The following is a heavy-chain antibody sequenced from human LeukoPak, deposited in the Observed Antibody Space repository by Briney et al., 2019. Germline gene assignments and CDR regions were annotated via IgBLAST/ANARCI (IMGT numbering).Heavy chain of an antibody. CDR2: ISSSGSTI. J-gene: IGHJ4*02. V-gene: IGHV3-48*03. CDR3: AKGPLYCSGGSCYSSFDY. Sequence: GGSLRPSCAASGFTFSSYEMHWVRQAPGKGLEWVSYISSSGSTIYYADSVKGRFTISRDNAKNSLYLQMNSLRAEDTAVYYCAKGPLYCSGGSCYSSFDYWGQGTLVTVSS. CDR1: GFTFSSYE. D-gene: IGHD2-15*01.